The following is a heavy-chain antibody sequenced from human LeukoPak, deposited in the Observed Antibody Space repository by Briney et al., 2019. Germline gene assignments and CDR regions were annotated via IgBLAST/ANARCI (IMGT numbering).Heavy chain of an antibody. V-gene: IGHV3-21*04. J-gene: IGHJ4*02. D-gene: IGHD4-17*01. CDR1: GFTFNSYN. Sequence: GGSLRLSCAASGFTFNSYNMNWVRQAPGKGLEWVSSITSTSSYTFYADSVKGRFAISRDNAKNSLYLQMNSLRAEDTALYYCAKGITLSFDYGPDYWGQGTLVTVSS. CDR3: AKGITLSFDYGPDY. CDR2: ITSTSSYT.